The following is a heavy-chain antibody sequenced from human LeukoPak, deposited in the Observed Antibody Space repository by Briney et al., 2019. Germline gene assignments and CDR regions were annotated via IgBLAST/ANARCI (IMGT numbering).Heavy chain of an antibody. V-gene: IGHV1-69*04. CDR2: IIPIFGIA. J-gene: IGHJ6*02. CDR1: GGTFSSYA. CDR3: ARGHIVVVPAAMFMTTYGMDV. Sequence: SVKVSCKASGGTFSSYAISWVRQAPGQGLEWMGRIIPIFGIANYAQKFQGRVTITADKSTSTAYMELSSLRSEDMAVYYCARGHIVVVPAAMFMTTYGMDVWGQGTTVTVSS. D-gene: IGHD2-2*01.